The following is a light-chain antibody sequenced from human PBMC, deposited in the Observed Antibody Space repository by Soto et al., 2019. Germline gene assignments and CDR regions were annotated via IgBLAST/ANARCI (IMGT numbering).Light chain of an antibody. CDR1: QSVSSSY. CDR2: GAS. J-gene: IGKJ5*01. Sequence: ESVLTQSPGTLSLSPGERATLSCRASQSVSSSYLAWYQQKPGQAPRLLIYGASSRATGIPDRFSGSGSETDFTLTISRLEPEDFAVYYCQQFGSSPPITFGRGTRQEIK. V-gene: IGKV3-20*01. CDR3: QQFGSSPPIT.